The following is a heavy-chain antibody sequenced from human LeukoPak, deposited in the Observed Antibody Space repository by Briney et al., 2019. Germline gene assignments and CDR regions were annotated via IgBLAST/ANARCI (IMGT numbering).Heavy chain of an antibody. CDR3: ARVAHYDFWSGYYEYYFDY. CDR1: GGTFSSYA. J-gene: IGHJ4*02. D-gene: IGHD3-3*01. CDR2: IIPIFGTA. V-gene: IGHV1-69*13. Sequence: VASVTVSCKASGGTFSSYAISWVRQAPGQGLEWMGGIIPIFGTANYAQKFQGRVTITADESTSTAYMELSSLRSEDTAVYYCARVAHYDFWSGYYEYYFDYWGQGTLVTVSS.